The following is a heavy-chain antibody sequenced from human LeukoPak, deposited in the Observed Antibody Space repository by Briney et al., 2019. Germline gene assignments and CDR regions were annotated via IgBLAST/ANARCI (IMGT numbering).Heavy chain of an antibody. Sequence: PGGTLRLSCAASGFTFSSYGMSWVRQAPGKGLEWVSGISGSGGRTYYADLVKGRFTISRDNAKNSLYLQMNSLRAEDTAVYYCAELGITMIGGVWGKGTTVTISS. CDR2: ISGSGGRT. CDR1: GFTFSSYG. J-gene: IGHJ6*04. CDR3: AELGITMIGGV. V-gene: IGHV3-23*01. D-gene: IGHD3-10*02.